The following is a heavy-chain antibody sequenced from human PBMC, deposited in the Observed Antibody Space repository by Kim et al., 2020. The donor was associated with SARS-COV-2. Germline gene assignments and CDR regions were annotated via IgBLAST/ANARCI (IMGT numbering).Heavy chain of an antibody. CDR3: ASPPAYTNSWFLFEH. Sequence: GGSLRLSCAASGFTFSSFAMSWVRQAPGKGLEWVSVIGGGGRTTYYADSVKGRFTISRDNSRNTVYLQMNSLRAEDTAVYYCASPPAYTNSWFLFEHWGQGTLVTVSS. V-gene: IGHV3-23*01. J-gene: IGHJ4*02. D-gene: IGHD6-13*01. CDR2: IGGGGRTT. CDR1: GFTFSSFA.